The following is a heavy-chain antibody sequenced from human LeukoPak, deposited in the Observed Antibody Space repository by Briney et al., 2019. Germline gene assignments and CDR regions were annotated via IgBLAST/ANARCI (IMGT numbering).Heavy chain of an antibody. V-gene: IGHV3-21*01. CDR1: GFTFSSYS. D-gene: IGHD3-22*01. CDR3: ARPDSSGYYYYFDY. CDR2: ISSSSSYI. J-gene: IGHJ4*02. Sequence: GGSLRLSCAAPGFTFSSYSMNWVRQAPGKGLEWVSSISSSSSYIYYADSVKGRFTISRDNAKNSLYLQMNSLRAEDTAVYYCARPDSSGYYYYFDYWGQGTLVTVSS.